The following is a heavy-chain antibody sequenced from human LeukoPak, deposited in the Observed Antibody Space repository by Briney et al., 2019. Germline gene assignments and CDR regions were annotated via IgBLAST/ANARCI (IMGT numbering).Heavy chain of an antibody. CDR1: GGSFSGYY. V-gene: IGHV4-34*01. CDR2: INHSGST. D-gene: IGHD1-26*01. CDR3: AGLFGATPTLDY. Sequence: KPSETLSLTCAVYGGSFSGYYWSWIRQPPGKGLEWIGEINHSGSTNYNPSLKSRVTISVDTSKNQFPLKLSSVTAADTAVYYCAGLFGATPTLDYWGQGTLVTVSS. J-gene: IGHJ4*02.